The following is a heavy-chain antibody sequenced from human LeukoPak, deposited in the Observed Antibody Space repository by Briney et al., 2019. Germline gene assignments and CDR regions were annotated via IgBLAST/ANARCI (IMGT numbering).Heavy chain of an antibody. V-gene: IGHV3-30*03. CDR2: ISYDGSNK. CDR1: GFTFSSYG. Sequence: PGGSLRLSCAASGFTFSSYGMHWVRQAPGKGLEWVAVISYDGSNKYYADSVKGRFTISRDNSKNTLYLQMNSLRAEDTAVYYXXXAAAAHHFDYWGQGTLVTVSS. J-gene: IGHJ4*02. CDR3: XXAAAAHHFDY. D-gene: IGHD6-25*01.